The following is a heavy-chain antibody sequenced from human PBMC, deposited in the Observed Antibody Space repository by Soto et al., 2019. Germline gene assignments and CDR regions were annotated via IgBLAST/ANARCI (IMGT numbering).Heavy chain of an antibody. CDR1: GYTFTSDD. CDR2: LNPYSGDT. D-gene: IGHD6-13*01. J-gene: IGHJ5*02. Sequence: QVQLVQSGAEVKKPGASVKVSCKASGYTFTSDDINWVRQATEQGLEWMGWLNPYSGDTGYAQKFLGRVTLTRDTSIGTAYMELSSLRPEDTAVYYCARGVAAAGTDWFDPWGQGTLVTVSS. V-gene: IGHV1-8*01. CDR3: ARGVAAAGTDWFDP.